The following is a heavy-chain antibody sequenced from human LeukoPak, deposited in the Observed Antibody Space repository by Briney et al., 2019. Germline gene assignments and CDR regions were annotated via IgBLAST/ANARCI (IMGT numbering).Heavy chain of an antibody. V-gene: IGHV3-13*01. J-gene: IGHJ4*02. Sequence: PGGSLRLSCAASGFTFSSYDMHWVRQATGKGLEWVSAIGTAGDTYYPGSVKGRFTISRENAKNSLYLQMNSLRAEDTAVYYCAPTRRIVGADYWGQGTLVTVSS. D-gene: IGHD1-26*01. CDR3: APTRRIVGADY. CDR2: IGTAGDT. CDR1: GFTFSSYD.